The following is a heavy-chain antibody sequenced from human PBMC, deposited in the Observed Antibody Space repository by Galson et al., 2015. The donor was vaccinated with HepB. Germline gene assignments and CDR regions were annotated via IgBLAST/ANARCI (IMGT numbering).Heavy chain of an antibody. D-gene: IGHD1-1*01. CDR2: IYWGDGE. Sequence: PALVKPTQTLRLTCSVSGSSLSFSGVAVGWVRQPPGKALEWLALIYWGDGERYSSSLKDRLTITKDTSKNQGVLTMTNMDPEDTATYYCARQYTKRELQRLFDYWGPGIFVTVSS. J-gene: IGHJ4*02. V-gene: IGHV2-5*02. CDR3: ARQYTKRELQRLFDY. CDR1: GSSLSFSGVA.